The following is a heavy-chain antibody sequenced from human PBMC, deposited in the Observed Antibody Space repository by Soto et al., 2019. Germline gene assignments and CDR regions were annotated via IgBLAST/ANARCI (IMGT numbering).Heavy chain of an antibody. J-gene: IGHJ4*02. CDR3: ARHYDSSGYYGY. CDR2: IYYSGST. CDR1: GGSISSSSYY. D-gene: IGHD3-22*01. V-gene: IGHV4-39*01. Sequence: PSETLSLTCTVSGGSISSSSYYWGWIRQPPGKGLEWIGSIYYSGSTYYNPSLKSRVTISVDTSKNQFSLKLSSVTAADTAVYYCARHYDSSGYYGYWRQGTLVTVSS.